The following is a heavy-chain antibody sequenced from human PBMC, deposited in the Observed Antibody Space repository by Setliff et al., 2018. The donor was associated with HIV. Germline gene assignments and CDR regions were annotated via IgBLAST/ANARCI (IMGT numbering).Heavy chain of an antibody. CDR2: INPNSGGT. J-gene: IGHJ3*02. D-gene: IGHD3-22*01. V-gene: IGHV1-2*02. CDR3: ARGAYYYESSGYPRDPFDI. CDR1: GYTFTGYY. Sequence: ASVKVSCKASGYTFTGYYMYWVRPAPGQGLQWVGWINPNSGGTKYAQKFQGRVTMTRDTSISTAYMELTRLRYDDTAVYYCARGAYYYESSGYPRDPFDIWGQGTMVTVSS.